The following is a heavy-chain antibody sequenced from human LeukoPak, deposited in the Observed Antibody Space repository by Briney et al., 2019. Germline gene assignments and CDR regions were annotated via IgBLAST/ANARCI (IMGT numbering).Heavy chain of an antibody. J-gene: IGHJ3*02. D-gene: IGHD5-12*01. CDR3: ARAASGYYYASDI. V-gene: IGHV4-59*01. CDR1: GGSISSYH. CDR2: IYYSGST. Sequence: PSETLSLTCTVSGGSISSYHWSWIRQPPGKGLEWIGYIYYSGSTKHNPSLNSRVTMSVDTSKNQLSLNLTSVTAADTAVYYCARAASGYYYASDIWGQGTVVTVSS.